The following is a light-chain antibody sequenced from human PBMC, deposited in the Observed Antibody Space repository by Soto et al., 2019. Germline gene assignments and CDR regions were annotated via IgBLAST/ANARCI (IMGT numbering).Light chain of an antibody. CDR2: DVT. CDR3: CSYTTSSTYV. Sequence: QSALTQPASVSGSPGQSITISCTGSFSDVGPHDYVSWYQQHPGRAPKLVIFDVTNRPSGVSSRFSGSKSGNTASLTISGLQAEDEADYYCCSYTTSSTYVFGTGTKVTV. CDR1: FSDVGPHDY. V-gene: IGLV2-14*03. J-gene: IGLJ1*01.